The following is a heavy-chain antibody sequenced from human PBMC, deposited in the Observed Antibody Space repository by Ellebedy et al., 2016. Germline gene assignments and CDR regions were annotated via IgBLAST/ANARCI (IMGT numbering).Heavy chain of an antibody. CDR3: AKVNRRIAVAGAWFDY. Sequence: GGSLRLXXAASGFTFDDYAMHWVRQAPGKGLEWVSLISWDGGSTYYADSVKGRFTISRDNSKNSLYLQMNSLRAEDTALYYCAKVNRRIAVAGAWFDYWGQGTLVTVSS. CDR2: ISWDGGST. CDR1: GFTFDDYA. V-gene: IGHV3-43D*03. D-gene: IGHD6-19*01. J-gene: IGHJ4*02.